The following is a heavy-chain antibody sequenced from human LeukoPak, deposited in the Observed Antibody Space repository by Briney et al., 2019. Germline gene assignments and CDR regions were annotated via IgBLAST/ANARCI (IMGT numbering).Heavy chain of an antibody. CDR3: ARGSQALSSGLGY. CDR2: ISGSGGST. D-gene: IGHD6-19*01. V-gene: IGHV3-23*01. Sequence: GGSLRLSCAASGFTFSSYSSYVMSWVRQAPGKGLECVSAISGSGGSTYYADSVKGRFTISRDSAKNSLYLQMNSLRAEDTAVYYCARGSQALSSGLGYWGQGTLVTVSS. J-gene: IGHJ4*02. CDR1: GFTFSSYSSYV.